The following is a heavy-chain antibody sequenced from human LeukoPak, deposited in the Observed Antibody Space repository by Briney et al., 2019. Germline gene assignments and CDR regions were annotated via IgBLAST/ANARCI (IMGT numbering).Heavy chain of an antibody. V-gene: IGHV4-39*01. CDR1: GGSISSSSFY. CDR2: IYYRGST. CDR3: TEFYFDRSDYADY. Sequence: SETLSLTCTVSGGSISSSSFYWGWIRQPPGKGLEWIGSIYYRGSTYYNPSLKSRVTISVDMSENQVSLKLRSVTAADTAVYYCTEFYFDRSDYADYWGQGTLVTVSS. J-gene: IGHJ4*02. D-gene: IGHD3-22*01.